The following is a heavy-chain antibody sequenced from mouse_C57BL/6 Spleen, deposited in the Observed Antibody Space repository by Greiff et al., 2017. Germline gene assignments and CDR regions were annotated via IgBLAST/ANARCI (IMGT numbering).Heavy chain of an antibody. CDR2: IYPGSGNT. CDR3: ARGGLFFAY. CDR1: GYTFTDYY. Sequence: VQLQQSGAELVRPGASVKLSCKASGYTFTDYYINWVKQRPGQGLEWIARIYPGSGNTYYNEKFKGKATLTAEKSSSTAYMQLSSLTSEDSAVYYCARGGLFFAYWGQGTLVTVSA. J-gene: IGHJ3*01. V-gene: IGHV1-76*01.